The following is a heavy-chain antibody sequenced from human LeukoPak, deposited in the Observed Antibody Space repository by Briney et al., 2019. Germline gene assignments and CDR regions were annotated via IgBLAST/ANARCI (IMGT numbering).Heavy chain of an antibody. J-gene: IGHJ4*02. Sequence: GGSLRLSCAASGFTFDDYTMHWVRQAPGKGLEWVSGINWNSGNIGYADSVKGRFTISRDNAKNSLYLQMNSLRAEDTALYYCAKDKFGGDQQLVRGYDYWGQGTLVTVSS. V-gene: IGHV3-9*01. D-gene: IGHD6-13*01. CDR3: AKDKFGGDQQLVRGYDY. CDR2: INWNSGNI. CDR1: GFTFDDYT.